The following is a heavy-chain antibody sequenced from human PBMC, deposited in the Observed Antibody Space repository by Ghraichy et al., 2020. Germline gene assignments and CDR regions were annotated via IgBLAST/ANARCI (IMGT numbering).Heavy chain of an antibody. D-gene: IGHD6-13*01. CDR1: GGSFNGYY. J-gene: IGHJ3*02. CDR2: LDFSASP. CDR3: ATNIGEAGEDGFDI. V-gene: IGHV4-34*01. Sequence: SETLSLTCAVYGGSFNGYYWSWVRQPPGQGLEWIGELDFSASPFYNPSLKSRVTISVDTSKNQFSLRLTSVTAADTALYYCATNIGEAGEDGFDIWGQGTRGTVSS.